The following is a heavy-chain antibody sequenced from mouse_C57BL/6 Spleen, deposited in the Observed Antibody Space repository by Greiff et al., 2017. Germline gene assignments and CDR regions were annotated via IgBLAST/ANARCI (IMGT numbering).Heavy chain of an antibody. V-gene: IGHV2-5*01. CDR3: AKNGDSSGPFDY. CDR1: GFSLTSYG. D-gene: IGHD3-2*02. J-gene: IGHJ2*01. Sequence: VKLVESGPGLVQPSQSLSITCTVSGFSLTSYGVHWVRQSPGKGLEWLGVIWRGGSTDYNAAFMSRLSITKDNSKSQVFFKMNSLQADDTAIYYCAKNGDSSGPFDYWGQGTTLTVSS. CDR2: IWRGGST.